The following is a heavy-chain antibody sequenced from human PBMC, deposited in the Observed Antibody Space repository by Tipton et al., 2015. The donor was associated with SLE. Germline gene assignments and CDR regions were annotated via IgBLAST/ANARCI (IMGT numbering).Heavy chain of an antibody. J-gene: IGHJ1*01. D-gene: IGHD2-2*01. V-gene: IGHV3-30*02. CDR2: IRYDGSNK. CDR1: GFTFSSYG. Sequence: SLRLSCAASGFTFSSYGMYWVRQAPGKGLEWVAFIRYDGSNKYYADSVKGRFTISRDNSKNTLYLQMNSLRAEDTAVYYGTLGYCSSTSCAENWGQGTLVTVSS. CDR3: TLGYCSSTSCAEN.